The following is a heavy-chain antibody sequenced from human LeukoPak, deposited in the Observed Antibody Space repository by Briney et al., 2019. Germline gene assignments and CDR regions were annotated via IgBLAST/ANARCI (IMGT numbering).Heavy chain of an antibody. CDR2: TYYRSKWYN. D-gene: IGHD1/OR15-1a*01. Sequence: SQTLSLTCAISGDSVSTNSATWNWIRQSPSRGLEWLGRTYYRSKWYNDYAVSVKSRIAINPDTSKNQFSLQLNSVTPEDTAVYYCARLTQVEQQVIPGAFDIWGQGTMVTVSS. CDR3: ARLTQVEQQVIPGAFDI. J-gene: IGHJ3*02. V-gene: IGHV6-1*01. CDR1: GDSVSTNSAT.